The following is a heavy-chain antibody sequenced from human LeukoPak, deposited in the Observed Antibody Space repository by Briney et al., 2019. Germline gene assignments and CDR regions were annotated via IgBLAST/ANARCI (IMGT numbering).Heavy chain of an antibody. D-gene: IGHD2-8*01. V-gene: IGHV4-59*08. Sequence: SETLSLTCTVSGGSISSYYWSWIRQPPGKGLEWIGYIYYSGNTNYNPSLKSRVTISVDTSKNQFSLKLSSVTAADTAVYYCARHGPCTNGVCYENWFDPWGQGTLVTVSS. J-gene: IGHJ5*02. CDR1: GGSISSYY. CDR2: IYYSGNT. CDR3: ARHGPCTNGVCYENWFDP.